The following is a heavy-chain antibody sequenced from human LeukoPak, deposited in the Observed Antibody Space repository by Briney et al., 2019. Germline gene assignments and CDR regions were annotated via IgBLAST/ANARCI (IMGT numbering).Heavy chain of an antibody. CDR1: GFTFSSYA. V-gene: IGHV3-66*01. CDR3: ARGDY. J-gene: IGHJ4*02. CDR2: IYSGGNT. Sequence: GGSLRLSCAASGFTFSSYAMSWVRQAPGKGLEWVSVIYSGGNTYYADSVKGRFTISRDNSKNTLYLQMNSLRAEDTAVYYCARGDYWGQGTLVTVSS.